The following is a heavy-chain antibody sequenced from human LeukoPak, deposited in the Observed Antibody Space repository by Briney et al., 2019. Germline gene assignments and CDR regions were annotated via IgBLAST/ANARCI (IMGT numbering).Heavy chain of an antibody. Sequence: GESLKISCKGSGYSFTSYWIGWVRQMPGKGLEWMGIIYPGDSDTRYSPSFQGQVTISADKSISTAYLQWSSLKASDTAMYYCARPGVPGYSGNYYFDYWGQGTLVTVSS. CDR3: ARPGVPGYSGNYYFDY. D-gene: IGHD4-23*01. CDR2: IYPGDSDT. CDR1: GYSFTSYW. V-gene: IGHV5-51*01. J-gene: IGHJ4*02.